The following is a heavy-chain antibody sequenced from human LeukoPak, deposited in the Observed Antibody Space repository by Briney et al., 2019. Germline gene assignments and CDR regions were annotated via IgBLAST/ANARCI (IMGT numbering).Heavy chain of an antibody. CDR1: GGSISSGNYY. D-gene: IGHD5-18*01. CDR2: IYDSGST. Sequence: SQTLSLTCTVSGGSISSGNYYWSWIRQHPGKGLEWIGYIYDSGSTYCNPSLKSRVTISVDTSKNQFSLKLSSVTAADTAVYYCARGGGYSYNNLDYWGQGILVTVSS. J-gene: IGHJ4*02. V-gene: IGHV4-31*03. CDR3: ARGGGYSYNNLDY.